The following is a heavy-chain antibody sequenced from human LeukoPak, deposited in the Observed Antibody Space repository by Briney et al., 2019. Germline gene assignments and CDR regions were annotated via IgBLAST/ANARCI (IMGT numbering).Heavy chain of an antibody. CDR3: ASPPRWSGYPYYFDY. V-gene: IGHV1-69*13. CDR2: INPIFGTA. Sequence: SVKVSCKASGYTFTDYYMQWVRQAPGQGLEWMGRINPIFGTANYAQKFQGRVTITADESTSTAYMELSSLRSEDTAVYYCASPPRWSGYPYYFDYWGQGTLVTVSS. J-gene: IGHJ4*02. CDR1: GYTFTDYY. D-gene: IGHD3-3*01.